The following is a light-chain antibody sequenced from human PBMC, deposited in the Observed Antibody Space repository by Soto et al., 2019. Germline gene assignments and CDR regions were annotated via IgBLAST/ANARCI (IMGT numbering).Light chain of an antibody. V-gene: IGKV1-39*01. Sequence: DIEMTQSRTSLSASVGNRVTITCRASQSISRYLNWYQQKPGKAPKLMIYAASSLQSGVPSRFSGSGSGTEGTITISGLKPDDCSTYDCQQFNSYPLTFGGGTKVDIK. CDR2: AAS. CDR3: QQFNSYPLT. CDR1: QSISRY. J-gene: IGKJ4*01.